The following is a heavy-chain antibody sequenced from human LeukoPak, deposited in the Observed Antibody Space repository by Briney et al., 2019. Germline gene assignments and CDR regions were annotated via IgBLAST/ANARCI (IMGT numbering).Heavy chain of an antibody. J-gene: IGHJ3*02. CDR2: ISYDGSNK. D-gene: IGHD1-26*01. CDR1: GFTFSSYG. Sequence: GGSLRLSCAASGFTFSSYGMHWVRQAPGKGLEWVAVISYDGSNKYYADSVKGRFTISRDNSKNTLYLQMNSLRAENTAVYYCANTIVGAMAGDACDIWGQGPMVTVSS. V-gene: IGHV3-30*18. CDR3: ANTIVGAMAGDACDI.